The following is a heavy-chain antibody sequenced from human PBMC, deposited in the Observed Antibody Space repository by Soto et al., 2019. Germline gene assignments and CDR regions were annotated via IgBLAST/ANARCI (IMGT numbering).Heavy chain of an antibody. D-gene: IGHD3-3*01. CDR3: AKSYDFWSDDYSNNWFDL. V-gene: IGHV1-69*12. J-gene: IGHJ5*02. Sequence: QVQLVQSGAEVKKPGSSVKVSCKASGGTFSSYAISWVRQAPGQGLEWMGGIIPIFGTANFAQKFQGRVTITADESTSTAYMELSSLRSEDTAVYYCAKSYDFWSDDYSNNWFDLWGQGTLVTVSS. CDR2: IIPIFGTA. CDR1: GGTFSSYA.